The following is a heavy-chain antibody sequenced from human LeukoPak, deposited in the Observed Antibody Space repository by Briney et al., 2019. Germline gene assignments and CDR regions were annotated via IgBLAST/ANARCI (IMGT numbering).Heavy chain of an antibody. V-gene: IGHV3-30*02. CDR1: GFTFSSYA. CDR2: IRYDGSNK. D-gene: IGHD3-16*01. J-gene: IGHJ6*03. CDR3: ARDWADMDV. Sequence: GGSLRLSCAASGFTFSSYAMHWVRQAPGKGLEWVAFIRYDGSNKYYADSVKGRFTISRDNAKNSLYLQMNSLRAEGTAVYYCARDWADMDVWGKGTTVTVSS.